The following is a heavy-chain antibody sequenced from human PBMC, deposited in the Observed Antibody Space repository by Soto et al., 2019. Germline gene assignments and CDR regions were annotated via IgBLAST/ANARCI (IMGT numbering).Heavy chain of an antibody. D-gene: IGHD2-2*03. CDR1: GYTFTSYG. CDR2: ISAYNGNT. CDR3: ARVGYCNSTSCHPLGAFDI. Sequence: ASVKVSCKASGYTFTSYGISWVRQAPGQGLEWMGWISAYNGNTNYAQKLQGRVTMTTDTSTSTAYMELRSLRSDDTAVYYCARVGYCNSTSCHPLGAFDIWGQGTMVTVSS. V-gene: IGHV1-18*04. J-gene: IGHJ3*02.